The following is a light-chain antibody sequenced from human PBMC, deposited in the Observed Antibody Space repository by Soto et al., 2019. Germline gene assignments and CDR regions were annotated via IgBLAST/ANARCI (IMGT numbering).Light chain of an antibody. V-gene: IGLV2-14*01. Sequence: QSALTQPPSASGSPGQSVTISCTGTSSDVGTYDYVSWYQQHPGKAPKLMIYEVSNRPSGVSNRFSGSKSGNTASLTISGLQAEDEADYYCSSYTSSSTYYVFGTGTKVTVL. CDR1: SSDVGTYDY. CDR2: EVS. J-gene: IGLJ1*01. CDR3: SSYTSSSTYYV.